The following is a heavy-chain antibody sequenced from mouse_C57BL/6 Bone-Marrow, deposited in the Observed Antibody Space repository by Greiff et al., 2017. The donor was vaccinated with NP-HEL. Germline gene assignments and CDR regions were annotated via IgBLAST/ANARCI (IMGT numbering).Heavy chain of an antibody. D-gene: IGHD2-5*01. CDR2: IHPNSGST. CDR3: ARASYSNYEDWFAY. Sequence: VQLQQPGAELVKPGASVKLSCKASGYTFTSYWMHWVKQRPGQGLEWIGMIHPNSGSTNYNAKFKSKATLTVDKYSSTAYMQLSSLTSEDSAVYYFARASYSNYEDWFAYWGQGTLVTVSA. CDR1: GYTFTSYW. V-gene: IGHV1-64*01. J-gene: IGHJ3*01.